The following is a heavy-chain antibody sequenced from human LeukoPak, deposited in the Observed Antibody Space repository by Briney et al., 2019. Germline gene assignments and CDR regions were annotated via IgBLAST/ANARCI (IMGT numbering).Heavy chain of an antibody. CDR3: ARGSMSGRPDNWFDP. V-gene: IGHV4-61*08. CDR1: GGSISSGGYS. CDR2: IYYSGST. Sequence: RSSETLSLTCAVSGGSISSGGYSWSWIRQPPGRGLEWIGYIYYSGSTNYNPSLKSRVTISVDTSKDQLSLKLSSVTAADTAVYYCARGSMSGRPDNWFDPWGQGILVTVSS. D-gene: IGHD6-6*01. J-gene: IGHJ5*02.